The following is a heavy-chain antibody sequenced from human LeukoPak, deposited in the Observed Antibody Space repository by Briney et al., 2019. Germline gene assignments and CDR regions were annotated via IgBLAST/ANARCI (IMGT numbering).Heavy chain of an antibody. D-gene: IGHD2-2*01. CDR3: AKGTLGSCSGAACYEFDN. J-gene: IGHJ4*02. CDR2: ITATGRDT. Sequence: GGSLRLSCAASRFTFSDYSMNWVRQAPGKRLEWVSSITATGRDTYYALSVKGRITISRDNSKNTLYLQMNSLRADDTALYYCAKGTLGSCSGAACYEFDNWGQGTLVTVSS. V-gene: IGHV3-23*01. CDR1: RFTFSDYS.